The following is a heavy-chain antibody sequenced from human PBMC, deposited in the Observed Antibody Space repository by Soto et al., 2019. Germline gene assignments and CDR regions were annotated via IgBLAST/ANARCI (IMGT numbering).Heavy chain of an antibody. CDR3: ATSYYNFWSGYYLAYFDY. J-gene: IGHJ4*02. V-gene: IGHV4-34*01. CDR2: INNSGST. Sequence: QVHLQQWGAGLLKPSETLSLTCAVYGVSFTGYYWSWIRQPPGKGLEWIGEINNSGSTNYNPSVKSRVTISVDTYKKQFSLKLSSVTAADTAVYYCATSYYNFWSGYYLAYFDYWGQGTLVTVSS. D-gene: IGHD3-3*01. CDR1: GVSFTGYY.